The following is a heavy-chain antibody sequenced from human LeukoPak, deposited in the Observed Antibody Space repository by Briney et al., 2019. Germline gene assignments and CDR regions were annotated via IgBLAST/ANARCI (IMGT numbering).Heavy chain of an antibody. CDR1: GYTLTSYG. D-gene: IGHD4-17*01. CDR3: ARDSEDYGDPPSFDY. V-gene: IGHV1-18*04. Sequence: ASVKVSCKASGYTLTSYGISWVRQAPRQGLEWMGWISAYNGNTNYAQKLQGRVTMTTDTSTSTAYMELRSLRSDDTAVYYCARDSEDYGDPPSFDYWGQGTLVTVSS. CDR2: ISAYNGNT. J-gene: IGHJ4*02.